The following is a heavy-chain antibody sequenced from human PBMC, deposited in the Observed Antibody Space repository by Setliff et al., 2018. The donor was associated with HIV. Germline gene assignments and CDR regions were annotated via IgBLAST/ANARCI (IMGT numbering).Heavy chain of an antibody. D-gene: IGHD3-3*01. J-gene: IGHJ6*03. CDR2: ISYDGTNK. V-gene: IGHV3-30*03. CDR1: GFSFKSYG. Sequence: LRLSCSASGFSFKSYGIHWVRQAPGKGLEWVAVISYDGTNKYYVDSVKGRFTISRDNSKNTLYLQMDSLRAEDTAVYYCARDGFALFGVDYHYMDVWGKGTTVTVSS. CDR3: ARDGFALFGVDYHYMDV.